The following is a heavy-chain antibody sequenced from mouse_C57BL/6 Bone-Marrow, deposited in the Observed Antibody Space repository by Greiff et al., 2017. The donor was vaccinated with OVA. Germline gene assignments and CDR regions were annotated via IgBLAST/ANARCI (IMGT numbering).Heavy chain of an antibody. CDR2: IDPANGNT. CDR3: ATWLLPWFAY. J-gene: IGHJ3*01. D-gene: IGHD2-3*01. CDR1: GFNIKHTY. Sequence: DVKLQESVAELVRPGASVKLSCTASGFNIKHTYMHWVKQRPEQGLEWIGRIDPANGNTKYAPKFQGKATITADTSSNTAYLQLSSLTSENTAIYYCATWLLPWFAYWGQGTLVTVSA. V-gene: IGHV14-3*01.